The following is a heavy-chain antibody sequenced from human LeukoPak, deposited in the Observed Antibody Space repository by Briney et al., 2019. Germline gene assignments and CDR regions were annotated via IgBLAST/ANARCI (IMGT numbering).Heavy chain of an antibody. J-gene: IGHJ4*02. D-gene: IGHD5-18*01. CDR2: IYYSGST. Sequence: SETLSLTCTISGGSISSYYWSWIRQPPGKGLQWIGYIYYSGSTNYNPSLRSRVTISVDTSKNQFSLKLSSVTAADTAVYYCARDRRDTTMPSFDYWGQGTLVTLSS. CDR1: GGSISSYY. CDR3: ARDRRDTTMPSFDY. V-gene: IGHV4-59*01.